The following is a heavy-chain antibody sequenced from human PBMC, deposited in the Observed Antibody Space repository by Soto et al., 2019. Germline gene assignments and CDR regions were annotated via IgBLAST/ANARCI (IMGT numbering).Heavy chain of an antibody. CDR3: GRGVGVAAASNLYYFDY. Sequence: QVQLVQSGAEVKKPGSSVKVSCKASGGTFSSYAISWVRQAPGQGLEWMGGIIPIFGTANYAQKFQGRVTITRDMSVSAAHMELHSLRSDDTAIYFCGRGVGVAAASNLYYFDYWGQGTLVTVSS. CDR2: IIPIFGTA. J-gene: IGHJ4*02. D-gene: IGHD6-19*01. V-gene: IGHV1-69*06. CDR1: GGTFSSYA.